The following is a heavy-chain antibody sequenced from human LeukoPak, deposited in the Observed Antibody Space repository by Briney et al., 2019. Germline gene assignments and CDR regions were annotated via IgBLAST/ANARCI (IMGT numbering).Heavy chain of an antibody. D-gene: IGHD5/OR15-5a*01. CDR3: ATARDRNSVYSSFDY. CDR2: MNPNSGGT. Sequence: ASVKVSCKASGYTFTGYYIHWVRQTPGQGLEWMGWMNPNSGGTNYAQNFQGRVTMTRDTSISTAYMELTSLRSDDTAVYYCATARDRNSVYSSFDYWGQGTLVTVSS. CDR1: GYTFTGYY. V-gene: IGHV1-2*02. J-gene: IGHJ4*02.